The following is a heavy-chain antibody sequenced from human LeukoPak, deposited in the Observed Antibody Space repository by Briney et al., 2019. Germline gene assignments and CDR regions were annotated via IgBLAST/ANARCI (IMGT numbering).Heavy chain of an antibody. Sequence: GASVKVSCKASGGTFSSYAISCVRQAPGQGLEWMGRIIPILGIANYAQKFQGRVTITADKSTSTAYMELSSLRSEDTAVYYCAREVSGSYYSYYYYGMDVWGQGTTVTVSS. D-gene: IGHD1-26*01. CDR2: IIPILGIA. CDR3: AREVSGSYYSYYYYGMDV. J-gene: IGHJ6*02. CDR1: GGTFSSYA. V-gene: IGHV1-69*04.